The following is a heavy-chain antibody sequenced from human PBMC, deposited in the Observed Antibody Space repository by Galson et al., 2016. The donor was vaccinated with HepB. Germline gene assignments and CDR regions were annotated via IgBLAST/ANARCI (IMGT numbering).Heavy chain of an antibody. CDR3: ARDFKLGAPDYMDV. J-gene: IGHJ6*03. Sequence: SLRLSCAASGFAFRDWDFHWVRQAPGKGLDWVAVLSKTGDTTFYGDSVKGRFTISRDNSKNTVDLQIHSLRSEDAAVYFCARDFKLGAPDYMDVWGKGTTVTVAS. D-gene: IGHD1-26*01. CDR1: GFAFRDWD. V-gene: IGHV3-30-3*01. CDR2: LSKTGDTT.